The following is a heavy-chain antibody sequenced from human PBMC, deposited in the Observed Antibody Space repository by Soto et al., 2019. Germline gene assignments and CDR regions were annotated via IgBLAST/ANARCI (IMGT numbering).Heavy chain of an antibody. J-gene: IGHJ4*02. V-gene: IGHV3-23*01. Sequence: GGSLRLSCAASGCSFSDYAMSLVRQAPGKGLEWVSVISESGGSTHYADSVRVRFTVSRDNSKTSLSLRRNSLRDEDTAVYFYQTRRPYSSGWYSPIFDYWGQGALVTVSS. CDR2: ISESGGST. CDR1: GCSFSDYA. D-gene: IGHD6-13*01. CDR3: QTRRPYSSGWYSPIFDY.